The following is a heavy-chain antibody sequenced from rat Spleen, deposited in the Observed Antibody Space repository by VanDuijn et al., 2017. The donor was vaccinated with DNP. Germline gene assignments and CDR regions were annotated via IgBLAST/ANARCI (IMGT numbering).Heavy chain of an antibody. CDR1: GFTFSDYY. V-gene: IGHV5-20*01. J-gene: IGHJ2*01. Sequence: EVKLVESGGGLVQPGRSLKLSCAGSGFTFSDYYMAWVRQTPTKGLDWVASISSDGSHTYYRDSVKGRFTISRDNAKSSLFLQMDSLRSEDTATYFCTRGRDYFDYWGQGVMVTVSS. CDR3: TRGRDYFDY. CDR2: ISSDGSHT.